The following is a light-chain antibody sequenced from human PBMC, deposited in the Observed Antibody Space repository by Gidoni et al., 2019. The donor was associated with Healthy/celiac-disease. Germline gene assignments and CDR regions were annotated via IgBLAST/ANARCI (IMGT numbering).Light chain of an antibody. J-gene: IGKJ2*01. V-gene: IGKV3-15*01. CDR3: QQYNNWPWGT. CDR2: GAS. CDR1: QSVSSN. Sequence: EIVMTQSPATLSVSPGERATLSCRASQSVSSNLAWYQQKPGHAPRLLIYGASTRATGIPARFSGSGSGTEFTLTISSLQSEDFAVYYCQQYNNWPWGTFGQGTKLEIK.